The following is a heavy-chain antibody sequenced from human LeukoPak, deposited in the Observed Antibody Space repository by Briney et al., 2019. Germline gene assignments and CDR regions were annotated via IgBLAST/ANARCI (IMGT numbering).Heavy chain of an antibody. CDR3: ARDGYSSSWYTYYYYGMDV. D-gene: IGHD6-13*01. CDR1: GYTFTSYD. Sequence: ASVKVSCKASGYTFTSYDINWVRQATGQGLEWMGWMNPNSGNTGYAQKFQGRVTMTRNTSISTACMELSSLRSEDTAVYYCARDGYSSSWYTYYYYGMDVWGQGTTVTVSS. V-gene: IGHV1-8*01. J-gene: IGHJ6*02. CDR2: MNPNSGNT.